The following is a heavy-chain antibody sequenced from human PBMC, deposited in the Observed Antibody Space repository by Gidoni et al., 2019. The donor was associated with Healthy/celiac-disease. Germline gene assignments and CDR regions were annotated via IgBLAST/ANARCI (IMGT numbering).Heavy chain of an antibody. CDR3: ARGGIVVVPANIDY. V-gene: IGHV3-33*08. CDR1: GVTFSSYG. CDR2: IWYDGSNK. Sequence: QVQLVESGGGVVQPGRSLRLSCAASGVTFSSYGMHWVRQAPGKGLEWVAVIWYDGSNKYYADSVKGRFTISRDNSKNTLYLQMNSLRAEDTAVYYCARGGIVVVPANIDYWGQGTLVTVSS. J-gene: IGHJ4*02. D-gene: IGHD2-2*01.